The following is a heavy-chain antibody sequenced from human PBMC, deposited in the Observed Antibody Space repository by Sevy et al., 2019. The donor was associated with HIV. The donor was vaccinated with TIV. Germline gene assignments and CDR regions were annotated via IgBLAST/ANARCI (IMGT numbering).Heavy chain of an antibody. Sequence: ASVKVSCKASGDTFSTYGLSWVRQAPGQGLEWMGGIIPIFGTPNYDQKFQGRGTITADESASTAYLVLRSRRSEDTALYYCAREGGVATTGDHDAFDIWGHGTLVTVSS. V-gene: IGHV1-69*13. CDR1: GDTFSTYG. J-gene: IGHJ3*02. CDR2: IIPIFGTP. D-gene: IGHD7-27*01. CDR3: AREGGVATTGDHDAFDI.